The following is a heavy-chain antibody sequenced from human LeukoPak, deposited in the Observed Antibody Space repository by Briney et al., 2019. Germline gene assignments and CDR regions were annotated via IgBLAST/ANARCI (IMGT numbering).Heavy chain of an antibody. V-gene: IGHV4-59*11. J-gene: IGHJ5*02. CDR2: IYYSGST. D-gene: IGHD2-2*01. CDR1: GGSISSHY. Sequence: SETLSLTCTVSGGSISSHYWSWIRQPPGKGLEWIGYIYYSGSTNYNPSLKSRVTISVDTSKNQFSLKLSSVTAADTAVYYCARDQYQLPSYNWFDPWGQGTLVTVSS. CDR3: ARDQYQLPSYNWFDP.